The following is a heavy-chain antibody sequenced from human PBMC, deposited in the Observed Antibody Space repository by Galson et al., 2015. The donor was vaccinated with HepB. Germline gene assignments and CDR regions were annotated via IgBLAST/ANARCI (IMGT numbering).Heavy chain of an antibody. CDR2: ISSDGSNK. CDR3: AKDDDSHGDSFQNK. D-gene: IGHD3-22*01. Sequence: SLRFSCAASGFTFNIYAFHWVRQAPGKGLEWLTFISSDGSNKAYRDSVKGRFTISRDNSKNMVFLQMNGLRDDDTAVYYCAKDDDSHGDSFQNKWGLGILVTVSS. J-gene: IGHJ4*02. V-gene: IGHV3-30*18. CDR1: GFTFNIYA.